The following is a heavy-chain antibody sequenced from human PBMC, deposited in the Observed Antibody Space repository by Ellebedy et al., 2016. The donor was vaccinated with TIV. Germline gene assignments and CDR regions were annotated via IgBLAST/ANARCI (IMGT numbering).Heavy chain of an antibody. CDR2: ISSDAYNT. J-gene: IGHJ4*02. CDR3: AKDRHPNYSSWCYFDY. CDR1: GFTLGHYG. V-gene: IGHV3-30*18. D-gene: IGHD6-13*01. Sequence: GESLKISCAASGFTLGHYGMHWVRQAPGKGLEWVALISSDAYNTYYSDSVKGRFTISRDNSKTTLFLQMNSLRAEDTAVYYFAKDRHPNYSSWCYFDYWGQGTLVTVSS.